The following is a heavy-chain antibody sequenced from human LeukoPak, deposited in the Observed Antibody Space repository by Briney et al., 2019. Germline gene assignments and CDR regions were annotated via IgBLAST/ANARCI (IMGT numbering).Heavy chain of an antibody. CDR2: VKKDDTYR. CDR3: VRDDDIYGFDY. Sequence: GSLRLSCAASGFIFSRHWMHWVRQAPGEGLECVARVKKDDTYRDYADSVKGRFTISRDNAKNTLYLQMNSLRVEDTARYYCVRDDDIYGFDYWGQGTVVTVSS. V-gene: IGHV3-74*01. D-gene: IGHD3-3*02. CDR1: GFIFSRHW. J-gene: IGHJ4*02.